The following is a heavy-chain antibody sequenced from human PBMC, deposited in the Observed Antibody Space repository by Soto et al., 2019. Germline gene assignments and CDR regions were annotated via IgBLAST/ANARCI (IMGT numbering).Heavy chain of an antibody. CDR3: ARQPLMFSDAFDI. D-gene: IGHD3-10*02. Sequence: QVQLQESGPGLVKPSETLSLTCTVSGGSITSSRYYWGCIRQPPGKGLEWIGSMYYSVSTHYNPSLKSRVTISVDTSKNQFSLKLNSVTAADTAVYYCARQPLMFSDAFDIWGQGTMVTVSS. CDR1: GGSITSSRYY. V-gene: IGHV4-39*01. J-gene: IGHJ3*02. CDR2: MYYSVST.